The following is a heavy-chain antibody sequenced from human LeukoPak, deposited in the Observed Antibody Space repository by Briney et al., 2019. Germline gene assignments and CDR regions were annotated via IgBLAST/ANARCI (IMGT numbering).Heavy chain of an antibody. D-gene: IGHD2-15*01. Sequence: GASVKVSCKVSGYTLTELSMHWVRQAPGKGLEWMGGLDPEDGETIYAQKFQGRVTMTEDTSTDTAYMELSSLRSEDAAVYYCARGLCSGGSCYGPYYYYGMDVWGQGTTVTVSS. CDR1: GYTLTELS. CDR2: LDPEDGET. J-gene: IGHJ6*02. CDR3: ARGLCSGGSCYGPYYYYGMDV. V-gene: IGHV1-24*01.